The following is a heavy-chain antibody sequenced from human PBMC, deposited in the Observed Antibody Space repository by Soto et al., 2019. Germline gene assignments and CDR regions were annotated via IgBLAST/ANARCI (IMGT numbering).Heavy chain of an antibody. V-gene: IGHV4-34*01. CDR1: GGSFSGYY. D-gene: IGHD1-1*01. J-gene: IGHJ5*02. CDR3: ARAPTFERSRVEA. CDR2: INHSGST. Sequence: SETMSFTCAVYGGSFSGYYWSWIRQPPGKGLEWIGEINHSGSTNYNPSLKSRVTISVDTSKNQSSLKLSSVTAADTAVYYCARAPTFERSRVEAWGQGTLVTVSS.